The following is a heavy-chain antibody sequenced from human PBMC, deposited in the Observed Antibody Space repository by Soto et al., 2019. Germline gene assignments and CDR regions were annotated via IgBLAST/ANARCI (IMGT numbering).Heavy chain of an antibody. V-gene: IGHV1-69*06. J-gene: IGHJ4*02. CDR2: IIPIFGTA. CDR3: ARGDYDILTGYDYFNY. D-gene: IGHD3-9*01. CDR1: GGTFSSYA. Sequence: QVQLVQSGAEVKKPGSSVKVSCKASGGTFSSYAISWVRQAPGQGLEWMGGIIPIFGTANYAQKFQGRVKISADKSTSQAYMGLSSLRSEDTAVFYWARGDYDILTGYDYFNYWGQGTLAPVSS.